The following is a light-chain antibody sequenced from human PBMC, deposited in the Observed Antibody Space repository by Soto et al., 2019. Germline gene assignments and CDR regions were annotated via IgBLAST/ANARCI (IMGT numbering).Light chain of an antibody. Sequence: QSALTQPASVSGSPGQSITISCTGTSSDVGGYNYVSWYQQQPGKAPKFMIYDVSNRPSGVSNRFSGSKSCNTASLTISGLQAEDEADYYCCSYTTSNTRQIVFGTGTKVTVL. J-gene: IGLJ1*01. CDR1: SSDVGGYNY. CDR2: DVS. V-gene: IGLV2-14*01. CDR3: CSYTTSNTRQIV.